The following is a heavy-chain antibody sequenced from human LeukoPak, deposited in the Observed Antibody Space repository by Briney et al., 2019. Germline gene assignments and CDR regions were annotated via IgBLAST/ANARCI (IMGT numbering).Heavy chain of an antibody. V-gene: IGHV1-69-2*01. CDR2: VDPEDGET. Sequence: ASVKVSCTVSGYTFTDYYMHWVQQAPGKGLEWMGLVDPEDGETIYAEKFQGRVTITADTSTDTAYMELSSLRSEDTAVYYCATEEIRQWLVRNDYWGQGTLVSVPS. CDR3: ATEEIRQWLVRNDY. D-gene: IGHD6-19*01. J-gene: IGHJ4*02. CDR1: GYTFTDYY.